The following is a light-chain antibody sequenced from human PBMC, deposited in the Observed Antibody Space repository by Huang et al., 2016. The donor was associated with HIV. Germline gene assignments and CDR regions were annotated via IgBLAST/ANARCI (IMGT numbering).Light chain of an antibody. CDR2: GSS. Sequence: ENLMTQSPSTLSVSPGESATLSRRASQSVFKNLAWYQQKPGQATKRLIYGSSTRAAGIPARFSGSGSGTDFTLTISSLQSEDFAAYYCQQYNTSPRTFGQGTKVEV. CDR3: QQYNTSPRT. J-gene: IGKJ1*01. V-gene: IGKV3-15*01. CDR1: QSVFKN.